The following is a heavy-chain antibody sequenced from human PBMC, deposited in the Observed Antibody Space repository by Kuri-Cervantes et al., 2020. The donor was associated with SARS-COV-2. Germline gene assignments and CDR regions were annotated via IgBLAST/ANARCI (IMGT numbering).Heavy chain of an antibody. CDR1: GFIVSSSY. V-gene: IGHV3-66*02. D-gene: IGHD2-8*01. J-gene: IGHJ1*01. CDR2: IYAGGGT. Sequence: GGSLRLSCAASGFIVSSSYMSWVRQAPGKGLEWVSIIYAGGGTYYADSVKGQFTISRDISKNTVFLQMNRLRPEDMAVYYCARSCTYARCSEYFQHWGQGTLVTVSS. CDR3: ARSCTYARCSEYFQH.